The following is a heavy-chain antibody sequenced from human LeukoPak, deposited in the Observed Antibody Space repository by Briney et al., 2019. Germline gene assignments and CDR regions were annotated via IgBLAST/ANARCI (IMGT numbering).Heavy chain of an antibody. J-gene: IGHJ4*02. D-gene: IGHD5-18*01. CDR2: IIPIFGTA. CDR3: APRGYSYGFDY. Sequence: ASVKVSCKASGGTFSSYAISWVRQAPGQGLEWMGGIIPIFGTANYAQKFQGRVTITADESTSTAYMELSSLRSEDTAVYYCAPRGYSYGFDYWGQGTLVTVSS. CDR1: GGTFSSYA. V-gene: IGHV1-69*13.